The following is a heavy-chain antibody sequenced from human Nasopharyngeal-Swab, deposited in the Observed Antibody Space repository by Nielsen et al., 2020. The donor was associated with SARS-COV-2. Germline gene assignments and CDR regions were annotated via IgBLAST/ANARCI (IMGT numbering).Heavy chain of an antibody. CDR3: AKAQGIRYGLDV. Sequence: GGSLRLSCVASGFTFSSCAMTWVRQAPGKGLQWPSTISGSGHRTYYADSVKGRFTISRDNSRNTLFLQMNSLRPEDTAVYYCAKAQGIRYGLDVWGHGTTVTVSS. J-gene: IGHJ6*02. CDR2: ISGSGHRT. V-gene: IGHV3-23*01. CDR1: GFTFSSCA.